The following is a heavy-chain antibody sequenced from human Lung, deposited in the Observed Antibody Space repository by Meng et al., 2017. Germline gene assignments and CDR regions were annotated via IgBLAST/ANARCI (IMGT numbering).Heavy chain of an antibody. CDR3: TWDDKAVSDY. Sequence: EGHLGGAGGYLVKPGGSLRLSCAASGFYFNNAWMSWVRQAPGKGLEWVGRIKSNTDGGTAEYAAPVTGRFTISRDDSKSTLYLQMSGLRIDDTGVYYCTWDDKAVSDYWGQGTLVTVSS. CDR1: GFYFNNAW. J-gene: IGHJ4*02. CDR2: IKSNTDGGTA. D-gene: IGHD1-26*01. V-gene: IGHV3-15*01.